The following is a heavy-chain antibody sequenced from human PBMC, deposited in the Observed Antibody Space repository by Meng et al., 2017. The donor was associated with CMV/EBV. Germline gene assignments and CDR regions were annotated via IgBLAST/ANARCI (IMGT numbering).Heavy chain of an antibody. CDR1: GGSVSSGSYD. CDR2: TYYSGST. V-gene: IGHV4-61*01. CDR3: ARVVIRGSTPYGMDV. D-gene: IGHD3-16*02. Sequence: SETLSLTCTVSGGSVSSGSYDWSWIRQPPGKGLEWIGYTYYSGSTNYNPSLKSRVTISVDTSKNQFSLKLSAVTAADTAVYYCARVVIRGSTPYGMDVWGQGTTVTVSS. J-gene: IGHJ6*02.